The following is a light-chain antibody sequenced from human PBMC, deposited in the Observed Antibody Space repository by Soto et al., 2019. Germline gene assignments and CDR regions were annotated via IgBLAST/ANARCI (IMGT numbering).Light chain of an antibody. Sequence: DVQMTQAPSSLSASVGDRVTITCRASQSIGSYVNWYQQAPGRAPKFLIYAASSLPSGVPSRFRGSGSGTAFTLTISSLQPEDFATYYCQQSYSTPITFGQGTLLEVK. CDR3: QQSYSTPIT. CDR1: QSIGSY. J-gene: IGKJ5*01. V-gene: IGKV1-39*01. CDR2: AAS.